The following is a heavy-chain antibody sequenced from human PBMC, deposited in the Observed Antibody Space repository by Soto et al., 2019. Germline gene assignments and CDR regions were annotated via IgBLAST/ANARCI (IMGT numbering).Heavy chain of an antibody. CDR3: ATGPMVPRSYYYGMDV. CDR2: FDPEDGET. CDR1: GYTLTELS. D-gene: IGHD3-10*01. Sequence: QVQLVQSGAEVKKPGASVKVSCKVSGYTLTELSMHWVRQAPGKGLEWMGGFDPEDGETIYVQKFQGRVTMTEDTSTGTAYMELSSLRSEDPAVYYCATGPMVPRSYYYGMDVWGQGTTVTVSS. J-gene: IGHJ6*02. V-gene: IGHV1-24*01.